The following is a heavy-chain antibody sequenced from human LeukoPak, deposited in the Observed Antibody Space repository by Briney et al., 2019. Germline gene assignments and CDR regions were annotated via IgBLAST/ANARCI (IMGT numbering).Heavy chain of an antibody. V-gene: IGHV3-11*04. CDR3: ARDIVVVPAAPAAFDI. CDR2: ISSSGSTI. J-gene: IGHJ3*02. Sequence: GGSLRLSCAASGFTFSDYYMSWIRQAPGKGLEWVSYISSSGSTIYYADSVKGRFTISRDNAKNSLYLQMNSLRAEDTAVYYCARDIVVVPAAPAAFDIWGQGTMVTVSS. D-gene: IGHD2-2*01. CDR1: GFTFSDYY.